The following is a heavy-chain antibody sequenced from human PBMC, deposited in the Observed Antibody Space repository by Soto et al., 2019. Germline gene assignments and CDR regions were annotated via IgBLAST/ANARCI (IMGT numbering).Heavy chain of an antibody. Sequence: EVQLVESGGGLVKPGGSLRLSCAASGFAFSNYSMHWVRQIPGKGLEWVASISRGSGYIYYSDSVKGRFTISRDNGKNSLFLQRKTLRGEDAAVYYCARESWGLWGQGTLVTVSS. CDR3: ARESWGL. J-gene: IGHJ4*02. V-gene: IGHV3-21*01. CDR2: ISRGSGYI. CDR1: GFAFSNYS. D-gene: IGHD3-16*01.